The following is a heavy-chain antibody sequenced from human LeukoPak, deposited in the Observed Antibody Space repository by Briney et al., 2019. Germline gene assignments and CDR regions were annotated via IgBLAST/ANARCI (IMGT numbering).Heavy chain of an antibody. J-gene: IGHJ4*02. CDR3: ARGRRWSDY. CDR2: IYYSGST. CDR1: GGSISSYY. D-gene: IGHD5-24*01. Sequence: ETLSLTCTVSGGSISSYYWSWIRQPPGKGLEWIGYIYYSGSTNYNPSLKSRVTISVDTSKNQFSLKLSSVTAADTAVFYCARGRRWSDYWGQGTLVTVSS. V-gene: IGHV4-59*08.